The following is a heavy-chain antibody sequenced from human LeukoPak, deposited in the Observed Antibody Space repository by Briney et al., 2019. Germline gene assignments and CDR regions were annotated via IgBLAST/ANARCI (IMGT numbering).Heavy chain of an antibody. CDR3: ARGTKDYDILTGYTPYEYFDY. CDR2: IYYSGST. J-gene: IGHJ4*02. D-gene: IGHD3-9*01. CDR1: GGSISSYY. V-gene: IGHV4-59*01. Sequence: PSETLSLTCTVSGGSISSYYWSWIRQPPGKGLEWIGYIYYSGSTNYNPSLKSRVTISVDTSKNQFSLKLSSVTAADTAVYYCARGTKDYDILTGYTPYEYFDYWGQGTLVTVSS.